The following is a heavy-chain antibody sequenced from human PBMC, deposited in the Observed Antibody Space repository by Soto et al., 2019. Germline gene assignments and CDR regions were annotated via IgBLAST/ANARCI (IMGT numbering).Heavy chain of an antibody. D-gene: IGHD3-10*01. CDR1: GGSFSSSSYY. V-gene: IGHV4-39*01. CDR3: ARHWITMVRGVCHFDY. J-gene: IGHJ4*02. CDR2: IYYSGST. Sequence: QLQLQESGPGLVKPSETLSLTCTVSGGSFSSSSYYWGWIRQPPGKGLEWIGSIYYSGSTYYNPSLKSRVTMSVDPSQNQFSLKLISVTAADTAVYYCARHWITMVRGVCHFDYWGQGTLVTVSS.